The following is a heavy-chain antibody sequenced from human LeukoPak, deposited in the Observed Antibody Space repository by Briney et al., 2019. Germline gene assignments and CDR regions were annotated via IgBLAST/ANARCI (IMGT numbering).Heavy chain of an antibody. CDR2: ISYDGSNK. Sequence: GGSLRLSCAASGFTFSSYGMHWVRQAPGKGLEWVAVISYDGSNKYYADSVKGRFTISRDNSKNTLYLQMYSLRAEDTAVYYCAKGAYYDSSGYYPHWGQGTLVTVSS. CDR1: GFTFSSYG. J-gene: IGHJ4*02. CDR3: AKGAYYDSSGYYPH. V-gene: IGHV3-30*18. D-gene: IGHD3-22*01.